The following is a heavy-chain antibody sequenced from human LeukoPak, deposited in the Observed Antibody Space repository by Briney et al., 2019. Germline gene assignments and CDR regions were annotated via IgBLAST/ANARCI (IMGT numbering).Heavy chain of an antibody. V-gene: IGHV3-7*01. CDR2: IKQDGSEK. CDR3: ARVNDYDSGSLYRPIDY. Sequence: GGSLRLSCAASGFTFRSYWMSWVRQAPGKGLEWVANIKQDGSEKYYVDSVKGRFTISRDNAKNSLYLQMNSLRAEDTAVYSCARVNDYDSGSLYRPIDYWGQGTLVTVSS. D-gene: IGHD3-10*01. CDR1: GFTFRSYW. J-gene: IGHJ4*02.